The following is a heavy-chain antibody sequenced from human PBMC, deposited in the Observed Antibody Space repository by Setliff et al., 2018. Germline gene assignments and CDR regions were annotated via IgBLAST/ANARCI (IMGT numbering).Heavy chain of an antibody. D-gene: IGHD5-18*01. J-gene: IGHJ6*02. CDR2: ISGSGVST. Sequence: GGSLRLSCAASGFTFSSYAMSWVRQAPGKGLEWVSGISGSGVSTYYAESVKGRFTISRDNSKNTLYLQMNSLRAEDTAVYYCARDRTAMVTHYGMDVWGQGTTVTVSS. V-gene: IGHV3-23*01. CDR1: GFTFSSYA. CDR3: ARDRTAMVTHYGMDV.